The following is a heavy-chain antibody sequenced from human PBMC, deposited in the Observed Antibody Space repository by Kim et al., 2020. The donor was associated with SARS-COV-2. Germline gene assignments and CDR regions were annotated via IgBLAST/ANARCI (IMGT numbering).Heavy chain of an antibody. CDR1: GYTFTSYG. J-gene: IGHJ5*02. D-gene: IGHD6-13*01. CDR3: ARTLRKYIGQQLVPGP. Sequence: ASVKVSCKASGYTFTSYGISWVRQAPGQGLEWMGWISAYNGNTNYAQKLQGRVTMTTDTSTSTAYMELRSLRSDDTAVYYCARTLRKYIGQQLVPGPWGQGTLVTVSS. CDR2: ISAYNGNT. V-gene: IGHV1-18*01.